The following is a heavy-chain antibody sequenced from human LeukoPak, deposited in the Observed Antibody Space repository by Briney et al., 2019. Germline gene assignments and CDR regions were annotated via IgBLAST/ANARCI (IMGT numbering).Heavy chain of an antibody. CDR3: ARDSLTTTSDY. J-gene: IGHJ4*02. V-gene: IGHV3-53*01. CDR2: IYSGGST. Sequence: GGSLRLSCAASGFTFSSYAMSWVRQAPGKGLEWVSVIYSGGSTNYADSVKGRFTISRDNSKNTLYLQMNSLRAEDTAVYYCARDSLTTTSDYWGQGTLVTVSS. CDR1: GFTFSSYA. D-gene: IGHD4-17*01.